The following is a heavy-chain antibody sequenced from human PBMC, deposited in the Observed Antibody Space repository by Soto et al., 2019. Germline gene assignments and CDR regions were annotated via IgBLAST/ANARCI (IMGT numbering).Heavy chain of an antibody. V-gene: IGHV3-74*01. CDR2: VDSDGRGT. J-gene: IGHJ4*02. Sequence: EVQLVESGGGSVQPGGSLRLSCVASGITFTNYWMHWVRQVPGKGLVWVARVDSDGRGTSYADFVKGRFTISRDNAKNTLYLQRNSVRVEDTAMYYCGTVFEHWGQGIPVTVSS. CDR3: GTVFEH. CDR1: GITFTNYW.